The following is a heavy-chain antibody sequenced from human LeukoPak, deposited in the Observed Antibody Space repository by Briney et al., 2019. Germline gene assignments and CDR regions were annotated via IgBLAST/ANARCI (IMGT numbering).Heavy chain of an antibody. J-gene: IGHJ3*02. D-gene: IGHD3-10*01. Sequence: KPSETLSLTCAVYGGSFSGYYWSWIRQPPGKGLEWIGEINHSGSTNYNPSLKSRVTISVDTSKNQFSLKLSSVTAADTAVYYCARSGSPLYAFDIWGQGTMVTVSS. V-gene: IGHV4-34*01. CDR1: GGSFSGYY. CDR2: INHSGST. CDR3: ARSGSPLYAFDI.